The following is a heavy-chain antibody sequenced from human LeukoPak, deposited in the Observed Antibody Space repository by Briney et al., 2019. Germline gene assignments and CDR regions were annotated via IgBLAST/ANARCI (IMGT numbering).Heavy chain of an antibody. D-gene: IGHD1-1*01. CDR1: GYTFTSYY. CDR2: INPSGGST. Sequence: GASVKVSCKASGYTFTSYYMHWVRQAPGQGLEWMGIINPSGGSTSYAQKFQGRVTMTRDTSTSTVYMELSSLRSEDTAVYYCARDRSPPNWLEPPRVLGYWGQGTLVTVSS. CDR3: ARDRSPPNWLEPPRVLGY. J-gene: IGHJ4*02. V-gene: IGHV1-46*01.